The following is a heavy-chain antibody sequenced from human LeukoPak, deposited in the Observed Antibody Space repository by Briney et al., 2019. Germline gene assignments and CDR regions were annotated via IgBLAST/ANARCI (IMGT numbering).Heavy chain of an antibody. CDR3: ARGGDYVWGSYRYAWDY. CDR2: IYYSGST. CDR1: GGSISSYY. Sequence: SETLSLTCTVSGGSISSYYWSWIRQPPGKGLEWIGYIYYSGSTNYNPSLKSRVTISVDTSKNQFSLKLSSATAADTAVYYCARGGDYVWGSYRYAWDYWGQGTLVTVSS. V-gene: IGHV4-59*12. J-gene: IGHJ4*02. D-gene: IGHD3-16*02.